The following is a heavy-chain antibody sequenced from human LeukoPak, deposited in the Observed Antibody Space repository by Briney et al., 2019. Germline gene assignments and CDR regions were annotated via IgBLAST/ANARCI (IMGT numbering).Heavy chain of an antibody. Sequence: SETLSLTCAVSGGSISSDYWWTWLRQPPGKGLEWTGEIHQSGSTNYNPSLKSRVTMSVDTSKNQFSLKLSSVTAADTAVYYCARDGSNYDFWSGYYGGIDYWGQGTLVTVSS. CDR3: ARDGSNYDFWSGYYGGIDY. CDR2: IHQSGST. V-gene: IGHV4-4*02. CDR1: GGSISSDYW. J-gene: IGHJ4*02. D-gene: IGHD3-3*01.